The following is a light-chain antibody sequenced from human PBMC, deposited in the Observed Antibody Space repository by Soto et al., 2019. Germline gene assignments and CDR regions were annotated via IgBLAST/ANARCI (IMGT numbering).Light chain of an antibody. Sequence: EIVLTQSPDTLSLSPGEKATPSFRGSQSVAGSYLAWYQQKPGQAPRLLIYGASSRATGIPDRFSGSGSGTDFTLTISRLEPEDFAVYYCQQHSSASWTFGQGTKV. CDR3: QQHSSASWT. V-gene: IGKV3-20*01. CDR1: QSVAGSY. CDR2: GAS. J-gene: IGKJ1*01.